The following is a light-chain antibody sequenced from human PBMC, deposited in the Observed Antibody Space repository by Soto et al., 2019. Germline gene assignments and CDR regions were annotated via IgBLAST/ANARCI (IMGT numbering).Light chain of an antibody. J-gene: IGKJ2*01. CDR3: QQYDSYPYT. CDR1: HNIGSW. Sequence: DIQMTQSPSTLSASVGDRVTITCRASHNIGSWLAWYQQKPGKAPNLLIYGASSLQSGVPSRFSGSGFGTEFTLTISSPQPNDFATYHCQQYDSYPYTFGQGTKLEIK. CDR2: GAS. V-gene: IGKV1-5*01.